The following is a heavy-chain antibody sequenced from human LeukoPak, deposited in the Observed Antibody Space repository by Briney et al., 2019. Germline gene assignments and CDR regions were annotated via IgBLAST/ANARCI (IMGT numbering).Heavy chain of an antibody. CDR1: GYRFNRYW. Sequence: KPGESLTISCKGSGYRFNRYWIGCVRQMPGKGLEWMWIIYPGDSDTRYSPSFQGQVTISADQSISIAYLQWSSLKASDTAMYYCARLWYYGSGSYSFDYWGQGTLVTVSS. D-gene: IGHD3-10*01. J-gene: IGHJ4*02. CDR2: IYPGDSDT. CDR3: ARLWYYGSGSYSFDY. V-gene: IGHV5-51*01.